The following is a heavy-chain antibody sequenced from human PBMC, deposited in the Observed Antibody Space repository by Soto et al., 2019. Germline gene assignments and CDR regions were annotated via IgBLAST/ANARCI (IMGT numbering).Heavy chain of an antibody. Sequence: WGSLRLSFASSGFTVRSTDMSWARKAPRKGREWGSVIYSGGSTYYAYSVKGRFTISRHNSKNTLYLQMNSLRAEDTAVYYCARECGNQRFGAHSYYYYMDVWGKGTTVTVSS. V-gene: IGHV3-53*04. D-gene: IGHD3-10*01. CDR2: IYSGGST. CDR3: ARECGNQRFGAHSYYYYMDV. CDR1: GFTVRSTD. J-gene: IGHJ6*03.